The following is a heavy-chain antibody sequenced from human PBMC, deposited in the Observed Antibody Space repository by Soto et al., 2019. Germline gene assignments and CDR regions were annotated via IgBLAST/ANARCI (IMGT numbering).Heavy chain of an antibody. CDR2: IRSKANSYAT. CDR1: GFTFSGSA. Sequence: GGSLRLSCAASGFTFSGSAMHWVRQASGKGLEWVGRIRSKANSYATAYAASVKGRFTISRDDSKNTAYLQMNSLKTEDTAVYYCTRRAIRAFDIWVQGTMVTVSS. V-gene: IGHV3-73*01. J-gene: IGHJ3*02. CDR3: TRRAIRAFDI.